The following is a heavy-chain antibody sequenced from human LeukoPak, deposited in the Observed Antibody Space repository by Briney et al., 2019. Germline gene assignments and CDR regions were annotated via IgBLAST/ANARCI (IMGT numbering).Heavy chain of an antibody. D-gene: IGHD3-10*01. CDR2: IWHDASHK. J-gene: IGHJ4*02. Sequence: PGRPLSLSCAASDFTFSTYVMHWLHQPPGKVLEWVALIWHDASHKFYTEPVKGRFTISRDNSKNTAYLQMNSLTAEDTAVYYCAREIFGSGSYPDYWGQGSLVIVSS. V-gene: IGHV3-33*01. CDR3: AREIFGSGSYPDY. CDR1: DFTFSTYV.